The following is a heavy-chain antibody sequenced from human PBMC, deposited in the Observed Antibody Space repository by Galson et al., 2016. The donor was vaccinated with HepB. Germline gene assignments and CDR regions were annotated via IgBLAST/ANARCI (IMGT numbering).Heavy chain of an antibody. V-gene: IGHV3-21*01. Sequence: SLRLSCAASESTFSSYSMNWVRQAPGKGLEWVSTISSGGIYIYYAASVKDRFTISRDNAKNSMFLEMNSLRVEDTAVYYCVSGRRGDFWSGYTPNGLHWGHGVLVTVS. J-gene: IGHJ4*01. CDR1: ESTFSSYS. CDR3: VSGRRGDFWSGYTPNGLH. CDR2: ISSGGIYI. D-gene: IGHD3-3*01.